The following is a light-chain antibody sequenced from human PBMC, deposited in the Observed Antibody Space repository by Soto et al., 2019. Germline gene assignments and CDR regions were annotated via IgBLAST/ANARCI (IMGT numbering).Light chain of an antibody. Sequence: EIVLTQSPATLSLSPGERATLSCRASQSVSSNLAWYLQKPGQAPRLLIYGASSRATGIPDRFSGSGSGTDFTLTISRLEPEDFAVYYCQQYGSSLVTFGQGTKVDIK. CDR1: QSVSSN. V-gene: IGKV3-20*01. CDR3: QQYGSSLVT. J-gene: IGKJ1*01. CDR2: GAS.